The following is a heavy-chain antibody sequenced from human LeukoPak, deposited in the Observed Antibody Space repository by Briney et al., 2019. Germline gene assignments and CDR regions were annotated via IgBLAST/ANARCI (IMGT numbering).Heavy chain of an antibody. CDR3: ARALDYGDYDFEY. J-gene: IGHJ4*02. CDR2: INPNSGGT. Sequence: ASVKVSCKASGYTVTSYYMHWVRQAPGQGLEWMGRINPNSGGTNYAQKFQGRVTMTRDTSISTAYMELSRLRSDDTAVYYCARALDYGDYDFEYWGQGTLVTVSS. CDR1: GYTVTSYY. D-gene: IGHD4-17*01. V-gene: IGHV1-2*06.